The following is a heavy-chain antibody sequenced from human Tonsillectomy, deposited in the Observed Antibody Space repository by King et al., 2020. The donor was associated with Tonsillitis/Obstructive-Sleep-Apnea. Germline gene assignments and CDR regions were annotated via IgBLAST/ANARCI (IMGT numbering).Heavy chain of an antibody. D-gene: IGHD6-6*01. V-gene: IGHV5-51*01. J-gene: IGHJ4*02. Sequence: VQLVESGAEVKKPGESLKISCEGSGYRFSSSWIGWVRQMPGKGLEWRGILYPGDSETRYSPSFEGLVTISADKSVSTAYLQWSSLKASDTAMYYCARLGDSSSFVSLDYFDYWGQGTLVTVSS. CDR2: LYPGDSET. CDR1: GYRFSSSW. CDR3: ARLGDSSSFVSLDYFDY.